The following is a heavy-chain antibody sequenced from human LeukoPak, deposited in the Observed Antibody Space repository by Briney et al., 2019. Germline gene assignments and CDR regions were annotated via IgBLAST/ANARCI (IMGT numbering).Heavy chain of an antibody. J-gene: IGHJ4*02. D-gene: IGHD3-22*01. CDR2: IKQDGSEK. CDR3: ARDRAMIELDY. CDR1: GFTFSSYW. Sequence: GGSLRLSRAASGFTFSSYWMSWVRQAPGKGLEWVANIKQDGSEKYYVDSVKGRYTISRDNAKNSLYLQMNSLRAEDTAVYYCARDRAMIELDYWGQGTLVTVSS. V-gene: IGHV3-7*01.